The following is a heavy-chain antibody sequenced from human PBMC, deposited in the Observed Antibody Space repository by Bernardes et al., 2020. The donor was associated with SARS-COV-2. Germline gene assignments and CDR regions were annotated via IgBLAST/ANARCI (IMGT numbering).Heavy chain of an antibody. V-gene: IGHV4-4*02. J-gene: IGHJ4*02. D-gene: IGHD1-26*01. CDR3: ARLTPGAKPFDY. Sequence: ETLSLTCAVSGGSISSCNWWSWVRQPPGKGLEWIGEIYHSGSTNYNPSLKSRVTISVDKSKNQFSLKLSSVTAADTAVYYCARLTPGAKPFDYWGQGTLVTVSS. CDR2: IYHSGST. CDR1: GGSISSCNW.